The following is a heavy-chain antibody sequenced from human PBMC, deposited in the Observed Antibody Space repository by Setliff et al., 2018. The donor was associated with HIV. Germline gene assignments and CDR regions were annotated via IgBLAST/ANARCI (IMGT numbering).Heavy chain of an antibody. CDR2: IYYSGTT. V-gene: IGHV4-39*01. D-gene: IGHD3-10*01. CDR3: ARLAEDYYDSGTWEVDY. J-gene: IGHJ4*01. Sequence: PSETLSLTCTVSGASVNSNNYYWGWIRQPPGKGLEWIASIYYSGTTYYNPSLKSRVTISVDTSKNQFSLRLNSVTATDTAVYYCARLAEDYYDSGTWEVDYWAHGTLVTVSS. CDR1: GASVNSNNYY.